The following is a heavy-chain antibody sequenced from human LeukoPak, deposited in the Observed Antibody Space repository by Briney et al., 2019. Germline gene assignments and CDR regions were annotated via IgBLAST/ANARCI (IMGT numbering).Heavy chain of an antibody. V-gene: IGHV4-38-2*02. CDR3: ARLLSVVAATLGFDP. Sequence: PSETLSLTCTVSGYSINSGFYWGWLRQPPGKGLEWIGNIYHSATTHYNSSLKSRVTISVDTSKNQFSLKLSSVTAADTAVYYCARLLSVVAATLGFDPWGQGTLVTVSS. J-gene: IGHJ5*02. CDR2: IYHSATT. CDR1: GYSINSGFY. D-gene: IGHD2-15*01.